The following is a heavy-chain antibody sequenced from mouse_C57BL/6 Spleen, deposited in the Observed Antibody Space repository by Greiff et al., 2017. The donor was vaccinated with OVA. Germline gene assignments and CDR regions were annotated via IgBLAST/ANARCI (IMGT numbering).Heavy chain of an antibody. J-gene: IGHJ4*01. CDR3: ARNYDYDEGGYYAMDY. D-gene: IGHD2-4*01. V-gene: IGHV2-6*01. CDR2: IWGVGST. Sequence: QVQLKESGPGLVAPSQSLSITCTVSGFSLTSYGVDWVRQSPGKGLEWLGVIWGVGSTNYNSALKSRLSLSKDNSKSQVFLKMNSLQTDDTAMYYCARNYDYDEGGYYAMDYWGQGTSVTVSS. CDR1: GFSLTSYG.